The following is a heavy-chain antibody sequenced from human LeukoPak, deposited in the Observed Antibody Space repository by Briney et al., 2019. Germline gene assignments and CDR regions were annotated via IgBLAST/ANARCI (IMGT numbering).Heavy chain of an antibody. Sequence: GASVKVSCKASGGTFSSYAISWVRQAPGQGLEWMGGIIPIFGTANYAQKFQGRVTITADESTSTAYMELSSLRSEDTAVYYCARTVLGTVTTGFGYWGQGTLVTVSS. CDR3: ARTVLGTVTTGFGY. CDR2: IIPIFGTA. D-gene: IGHD4-17*01. CDR1: GGTFSSYA. V-gene: IGHV1-69*13. J-gene: IGHJ4*02.